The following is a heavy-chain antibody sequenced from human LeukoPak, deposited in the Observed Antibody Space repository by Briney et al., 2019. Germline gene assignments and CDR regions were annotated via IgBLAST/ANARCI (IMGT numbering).Heavy chain of an antibody. CDR2: IRYDGSNK. CDR3: ARDFSHRTFDY. J-gene: IGHJ4*02. Sequence: GGSLRLSCAASGFTFSSYEMNWVRQAPGKGLEWVAFIRYDGSNKYYADSVKGRFTISRDNSKNTLYLQMNNLRVEDTAVYYCARDFSHRTFDYWGQGTLVTVSS. V-gene: IGHV3-30*02. CDR1: GFTFSSYE.